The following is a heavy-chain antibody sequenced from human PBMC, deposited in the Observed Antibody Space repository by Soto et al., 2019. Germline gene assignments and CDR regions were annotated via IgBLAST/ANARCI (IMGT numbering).Heavy chain of an antibody. D-gene: IGHD2-8*01. CDR1: GYTFTSYG. CDR2: ISAYNGNT. Sequence: ASVNVSCKASGYTFTSYGISWVRQAPGQGLEWMGWISAYNGNTNYAQKLQGRVTMTTDTSTSTAYMELRSLRSDDTAVYYCARDPYHVLMVNAPNLYGMDVWGQGTTVTVSS. J-gene: IGHJ6*02. V-gene: IGHV1-18*01. CDR3: ARDPYHVLMVNAPNLYGMDV.